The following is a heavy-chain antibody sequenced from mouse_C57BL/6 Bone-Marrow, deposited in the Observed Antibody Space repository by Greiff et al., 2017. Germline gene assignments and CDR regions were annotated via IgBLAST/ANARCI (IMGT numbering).Heavy chain of an antibody. J-gene: IGHJ2*01. Sequence: VQLQQSWAELVRPGASVKLSCTASGFNIKDDYIHWVKQRPEQGLEWIGWIDPEIGDTEYASKFQGKATITSDTSSNTAYLQLSSLTSEDTAVYYCSSFEGNYFDFWGQGTPLTVAS. CDR3: SSFEGNYFDF. CDR2: IDPEIGDT. D-gene: IGHD2-14*01. CDR1: GFNIKDDY. V-gene: IGHV14-4*01.